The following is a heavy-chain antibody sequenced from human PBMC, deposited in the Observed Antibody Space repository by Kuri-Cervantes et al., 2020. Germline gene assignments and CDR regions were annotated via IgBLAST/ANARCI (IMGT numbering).Heavy chain of an antibody. CDR3: AKRTGPNDY. Sequence: GESLKISCAASGFTFSSYNVNWVRRAPGKGLEWVSSISSSSSYIYYADSVKGRFTISRDNAKNTLYLQMDSLRAEDTAVYYCAKRTGPNDYWGRGTLVTVSS. V-gene: IGHV3-21*04. CDR2: ISSSSSYI. J-gene: IGHJ4*02. D-gene: IGHD1-1*01. CDR1: GFTFSSYN.